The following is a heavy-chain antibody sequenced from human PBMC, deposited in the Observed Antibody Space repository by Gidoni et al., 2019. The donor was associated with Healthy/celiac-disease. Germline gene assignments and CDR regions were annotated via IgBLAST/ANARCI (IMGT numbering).Heavy chain of an antibody. Sequence: EVQLVESGGGLVKPRGSLRLSCAASGFTFSSYSMNWVRQAPGKGLEWVASISSSSSDIYYADSVKGRFTTSRDNAKNSLYLQMNSLRAEDTDVYYYARLGDTSGYYYGMDVWGQGTTVTVSS. CDR1: GFTFSSYS. CDR3: ARLGDTSGYYYGMDV. V-gene: IGHV3-21*01. D-gene: IGHD3-16*01. J-gene: IGHJ6*02. CDR2: ISSSSSDI.